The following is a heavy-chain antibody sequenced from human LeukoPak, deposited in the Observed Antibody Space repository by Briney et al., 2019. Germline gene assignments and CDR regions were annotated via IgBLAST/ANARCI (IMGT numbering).Heavy chain of an antibody. D-gene: IGHD4-17*01. CDR1: GFTFSSYS. J-gene: IGHJ4*02. CDR2: ISSSSSYI. V-gene: IGHV3-21*01. CDR3: AKDAHYGDYDHFDY. Sequence: GGSLRLSCAASGFTFSSYSMNWVRQAPGKGLEWVSSISSSSSYIYYADSVKGRFTISRDDSKNTLYLQMNSLRAEDTAVYYCAKDAHYGDYDHFDYWGQGTLVTVSS.